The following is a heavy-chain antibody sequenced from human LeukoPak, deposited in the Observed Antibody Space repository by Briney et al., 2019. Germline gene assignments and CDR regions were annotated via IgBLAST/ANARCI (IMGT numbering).Heavy chain of an antibody. CDR1: GLTFSSYG. Sequence: GGSLRLSCAASGLTFSSYGMHWVRQAPGKGLEWVAVISYDGSNKYYADSVKGRFTISRDNSKNTLYLQMNSLRAEDTAVYYCAKLFGATPSTDYWGQGTLVTVSS. CDR2: ISYDGSNK. CDR3: AKLFGATPSTDY. D-gene: IGHD1-26*01. J-gene: IGHJ4*02. V-gene: IGHV3-30*18.